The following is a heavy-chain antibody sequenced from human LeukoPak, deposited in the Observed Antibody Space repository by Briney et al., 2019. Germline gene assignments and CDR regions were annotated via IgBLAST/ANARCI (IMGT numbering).Heavy chain of an antibody. V-gene: IGHV4-39*01. D-gene: IGHD3-10*01. Sequence: SETLSLTCTVSGVSISSSRYYWGWVRQSPGKGLEWIGTVHYSGTAYYNPSLKSRVTISVDTSKNQFSLRLSSVTAADTAVYSCARQERYGSGSHGFDFWGQGTLVTVSS. CDR1: GVSISSSRYY. CDR2: VHYSGTA. J-gene: IGHJ4*02. CDR3: ARQERYGSGSHGFDF.